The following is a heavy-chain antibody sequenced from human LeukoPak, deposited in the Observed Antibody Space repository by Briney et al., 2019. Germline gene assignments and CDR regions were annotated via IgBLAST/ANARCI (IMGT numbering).Heavy chain of an antibody. CDR1: GFTVSSNY. J-gene: IGHJ6*03. Sequence: PGGSLRLSCAASGFTVSSNYMSWVRQAPGKGLEWVSVIYSGGTTFYADSVKGRFTISRDNSQNTLHLQMNSLRVEDTAVYYCARRTNLYSSPLGRYYYYMDVWGKGTTVTVSS. CDR3: ARRTNLYSSPLGRYYYYMDV. V-gene: IGHV3-53*01. CDR2: IYSGGTT. D-gene: IGHD6-13*01.